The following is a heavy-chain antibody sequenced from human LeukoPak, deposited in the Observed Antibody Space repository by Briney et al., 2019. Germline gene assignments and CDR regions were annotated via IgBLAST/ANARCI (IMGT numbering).Heavy chain of an antibody. CDR3: ARRALRYCSSTSCPAQYYGVDV. J-gene: IGHJ6*04. Sequence: GGSLRLSCAASGFIFSSYWMSWVRQAPGKGLDWVANIKDDGSEKYYVDSVRGRFTISRDNAKNSLYLQTNSLRAEDTAVYYCARRALRYCSSTSCPAQYYGVDVWGKGTTVTVSS. CDR2: IKDDGSEK. D-gene: IGHD2-2*01. V-gene: IGHV3-7*03. CDR1: GFIFSSYW.